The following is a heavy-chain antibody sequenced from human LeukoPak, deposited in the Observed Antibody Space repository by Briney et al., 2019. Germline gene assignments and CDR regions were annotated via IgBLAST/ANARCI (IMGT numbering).Heavy chain of an antibody. CDR1: GFTFSNTW. CDR3: TTAVGV. D-gene: IGHD1-26*01. CDR2: IKTKADGETT. J-gene: IGHJ4*02. Sequence: GGSLGLSCATSGFTFSNTWMFWVRQAPGQGLEWVGLIKTKADGETTDYAAPVKGRFAISRDDSRNTLYLQMNSLKTEDTAVYYCTTAVGVWGQGTLVTVSS. V-gene: IGHV3-15*01.